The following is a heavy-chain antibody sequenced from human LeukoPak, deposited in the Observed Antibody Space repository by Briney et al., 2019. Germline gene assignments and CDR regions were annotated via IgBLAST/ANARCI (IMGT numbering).Heavy chain of an antibody. V-gene: IGHV3-7*04. D-gene: IGHD3-10*01. CDR3: VRCFGLDR. Sequence: PGGSLRLSCAASGFTFRSVWMTWGRQAPGKGLEWVANINQDGSAEYYVDSVRGRFTISRDDAKNSVYLQMNSLRVDDTAVYFCVRCFGLDRWGHGTMVTVSS. CDR1: GFTFRSVW. CDR2: INQDGSAE. J-gene: IGHJ3*02.